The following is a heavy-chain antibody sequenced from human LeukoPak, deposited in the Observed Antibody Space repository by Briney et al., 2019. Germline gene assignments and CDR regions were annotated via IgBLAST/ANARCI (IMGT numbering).Heavy chain of an antibody. Sequence: PSETLSLTCTVSGGSISSYYWSWIRQPPGKGLEWIGYIYYSGSTNYNPSLKSRVTISVDTSKNQFSLKLSSVTAADTAVYYCARRRYHDYWGQGTLVTVSS. V-gene: IGHV4-59*01. CDR3: ARRRYHDY. D-gene: IGHD3-9*01. CDR2: IYYSGST. CDR1: GGSISSYY. J-gene: IGHJ4*02.